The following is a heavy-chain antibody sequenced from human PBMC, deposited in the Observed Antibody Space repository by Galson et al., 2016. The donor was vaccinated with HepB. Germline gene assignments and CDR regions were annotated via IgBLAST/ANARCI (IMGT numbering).Heavy chain of an antibody. CDR3: AKDRSAVSVAAYH. CDR2: LNWNSDMI. V-gene: IGHV3-9*01. CDR1: GFTFDDYA. J-gene: IGHJ5*02. D-gene: IGHD6-19*01. Sequence: SLRLSCAASGFTFDDYAMHWVRQVPGKGLEWVSGLNWNSDMIGYADSVKGRFTSSRDNAKNSLYLQMNSLRPEDTALYYCAKDRSAVSVAAYHWGQGNLVTVSS.